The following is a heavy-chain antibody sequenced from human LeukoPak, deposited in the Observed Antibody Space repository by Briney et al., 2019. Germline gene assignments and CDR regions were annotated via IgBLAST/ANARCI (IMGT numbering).Heavy chain of an antibody. Sequence: GGSLRLSCAASGFTFSSYWMHWVRQAPGKGLVWVSRINSDGISTSYADSVKGRFTISRDNAKNTLYLQMNSLRAEDTAWYYCARDSKEDDFWSGYYLGYPEYGMDVWGQGTTVTVSS. CDR3: ARDSKEDDFWSGYYLGYPEYGMDV. CDR1: GFTFSSYW. J-gene: IGHJ6*02. D-gene: IGHD3-3*01. CDR2: INSDGIST. V-gene: IGHV3-74*01.